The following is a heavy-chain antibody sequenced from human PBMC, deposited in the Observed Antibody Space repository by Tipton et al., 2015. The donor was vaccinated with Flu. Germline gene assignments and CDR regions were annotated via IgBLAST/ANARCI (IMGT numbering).Heavy chain of an antibody. D-gene: IGHD2-8*02. Sequence: SLRLSCAASGFTFSGYAMRWVRQAPGKGLEWVASISHDGSGNSHADSVRGRFTISRDNSKNTLYLQMNSLRAEDTALYYCGRDFTGNWCIDSWGQGALVTVSS. J-gene: IGHJ4*02. CDR2: ISHDGSGN. CDR1: GFTFSGYA. CDR3: GRDFTGNWCIDS. V-gene: IGHV3-30-3*01.